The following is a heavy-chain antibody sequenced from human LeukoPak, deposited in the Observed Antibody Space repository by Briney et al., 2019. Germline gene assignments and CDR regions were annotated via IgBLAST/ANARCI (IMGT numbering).Heavy chain of an antibody. Sequence: SETLSLTCTVSGGSISSYYWSWIRQPPGKGLKLIATIYYSGSTYYNPSLKSRVTISVDTSRNQFSLKLSSVTAADTAVYYCARDREDGTGGYWGQGTLVTVSS. D-gene: IGHD1-26*01. CDR3: ARDREDGTGGY. CDR1: GGSISSYY. V-gene: IGHV4-39*07. J-gene: IGHJ4*02. CDR2: IYYSGST.